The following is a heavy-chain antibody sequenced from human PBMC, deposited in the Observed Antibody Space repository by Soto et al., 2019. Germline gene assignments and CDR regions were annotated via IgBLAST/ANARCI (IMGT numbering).Heavy chain of an antibody. J-gene: IGHJ6*02. Sequence: KLGGSLRLSCASSGFTLRNYNVNWVRQAPGKGLEWVSSISSSSSYIYYADSVKGRFTISRDNAKNSVYLQMSSLRAEDTAVYYCARVRYYSSGNYNNYYYGMDVWGQGTTVTVSS. CDR2: ISSSSSYI. V-gene: IGHV3-21*01. CDR3: ARVRYYSSGNYNNYYYGMDV. D-gene: IGHD3-10*01. CDR1: GFTLRNYN.